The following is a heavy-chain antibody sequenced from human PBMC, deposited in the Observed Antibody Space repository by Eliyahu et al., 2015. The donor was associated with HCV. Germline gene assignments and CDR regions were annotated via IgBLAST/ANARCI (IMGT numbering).Heavy chain of an antibody. V-gene: IGHV1-18*01. D-gene: IGHD3-9*01. J-gene: IGHJ3*01. Sequence: QVQLVQSEPETKKPGASVKVSCKASGDTFGNHDFTWLRQAPGQGLEYMGWIRHDTGYTLYAQKFQARVTMTRDTSSDTVSMELRDLRSDDTAIYYCARRLGDSFITIDVGWQGAFDVWGQGTLVTVSS. CDR3: ARRLGDSFITIDVGWQGAFDV. CDR1: GDTFGNHD. CDR2: IRHDTGYT.